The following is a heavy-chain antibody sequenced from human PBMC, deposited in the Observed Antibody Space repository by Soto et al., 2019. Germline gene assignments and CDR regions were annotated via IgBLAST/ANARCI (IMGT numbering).Heavy chain of an antibody. CDR3: ARTLRGRGVKYFDD. CDR1: GDSVSNNSVA. V-gene: IGHV6-1*01. J-gene: IGHJ4*02. D-gene: IGHD3-10*01. CDR2: TYYRSKWHY. Sequence: SQTLSLTCAISGDSVSNNSVAWNWVRQSPSRGLEWLGRTYYRSKWHYDYAPSVRSRITINPDTSKNHFSLQLNSVSPEDAAVYYRARTLRGRGVKYFDDWGQGTLVTVSS.